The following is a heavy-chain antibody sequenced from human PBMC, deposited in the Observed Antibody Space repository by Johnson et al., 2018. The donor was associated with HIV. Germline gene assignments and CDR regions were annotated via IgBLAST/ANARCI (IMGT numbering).Heavy chain of an antibody. D-gene: IGHD5-18*01. J-gene: IGHJ3*02. CDR3: AKDLSGYSYGYGAFDI. CDR2: IYSRGGS. V-gene: IGHV3-66*01. Sequence: VLLVESGGGLVHPGGSLRLSCAASGFTFSDYYMSWIRQAPGKGLEWVSVIYSRGGSYYVDSVRGRFTISRDNSKRKLYLQMDRLTAEDTAVYYCAKDLSGYSYGYGAFDIWGQGTMVTVSS. CDR1: GFTFSDYY.